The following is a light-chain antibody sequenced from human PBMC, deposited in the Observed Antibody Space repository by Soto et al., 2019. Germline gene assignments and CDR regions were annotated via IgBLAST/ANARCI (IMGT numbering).Light chain of an antibody. V-gene: IGLV1-51*02. J-gene: IGLJ1*01. CDR1: SSNIGNNY. CDR3: GTWDSGLSAGRV. Sequence: QSVLTQPPSVSAAPGQKVTISCSGSSSNIGNNYVSWYQQLPGTAPKLLIYENNKRPSGIPDRFSGSKSGTSATLGITGLQTGDEADYYCGTWDSGLSAGRVFGTGTKLTVL. CDR2: ENN.